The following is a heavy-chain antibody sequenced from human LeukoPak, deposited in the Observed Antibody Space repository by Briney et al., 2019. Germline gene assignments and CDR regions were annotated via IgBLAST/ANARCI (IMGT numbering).Heavy chain of an antibody. CDR3: ARDCRGSGAFDI. CDR2: IYSGGST. V-gene: IGHV3-53*01. Sequence: GGSLRLSCAASGFTFSSNSMNWVRQAPGKGLEWVSVIYSGGSTYYADSVKGRFTISRDNSKNTLYLQMNSLRAEDTAVYYCARDCRGSGAFDIWGQGTMVTVSS. J-gene: IGHJ3*02. CDR1: GFTFSSNS. D-gene: IGHD1-14*01.